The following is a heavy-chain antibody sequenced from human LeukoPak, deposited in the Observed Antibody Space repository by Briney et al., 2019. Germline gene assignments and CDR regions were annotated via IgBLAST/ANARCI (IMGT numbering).Heavy chain of an antibody. J-gene: IGHJ4*02. CDR3: ARQRQWLVPLIDY. V-gene: IGHV4-59*11. D-gene: IGHD6-19*01. CDR2: VYYSGGT. Sequence: SETLSLTCNVSGDSISSHYWSWIRQPPGKGLEWIGYVYYSGGTNYNPSLKSRVTISVDTSKNQFSLKLSSVTAADTAVYYCARQRQWLVPLIDYWGQGTLVTVSS. CDR1: GDSISSHY.